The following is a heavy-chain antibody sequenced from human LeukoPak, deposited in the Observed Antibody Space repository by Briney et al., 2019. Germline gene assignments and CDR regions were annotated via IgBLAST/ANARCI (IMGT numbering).Heavy chain of an antibody. J-gene: IGHJ4*02. Sequence: GGSLRLTCAASGITLSSYGMHWVRQAPGKGLEWMAFIPYDGSKEYYADSVKGRFTISRDNSKNTLYLQMNSLRAEDTAVYYCAKVGDFWSGYYYDYWGQGTLVTVSS. CDR2: IPYDGSKE. CDR1: GITLSSYG. CDR3: AKVGDFWSGYYYDY. V-gene: IGHV3-30*02. D-gene: IGHD3-3*01.